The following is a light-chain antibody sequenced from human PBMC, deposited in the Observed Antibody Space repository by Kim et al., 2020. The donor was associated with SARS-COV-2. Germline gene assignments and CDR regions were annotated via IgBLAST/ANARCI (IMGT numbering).Light chain of an antibody. CDR3: NSRDSNDNVV. V-gene: IGLV3-19*01. CDR2: GKN. CDR1: SLRSYY. Sequence: VALGPTVRITCQGDSLRSYYATWYQQKPGQAPRLVIYGKNNRPSGIPDRFSGSSSGNTASLTITGTQAGDEADYYCNSRDSNDNVVFGGGTQLTVL. J-gene: IGLJ2*01.